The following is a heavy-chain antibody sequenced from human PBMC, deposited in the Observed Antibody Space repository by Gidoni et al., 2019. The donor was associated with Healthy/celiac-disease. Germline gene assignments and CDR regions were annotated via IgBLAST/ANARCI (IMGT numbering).Heavy chain of an antibody. V-gene: IGHV3-15*07. J-gene: IGHJ4*02. Sequence: EVQLVESGGGLVKPGGSLRLSCAASGFTFSNAWMNWVRQAPGKGLEWVGRIKSKTDGGTTDYAAPVKGRFTISRDDSKNTLYLQMNSLKTEDTAVYYCTTAYYDSSGYPDYWGQGTLVTVSS. CDR2: IKSKTDGGTT. CDR3: TTAYYDSSGYPDY. CDR1: GFTFSNAW. D-gene: IGHD3-22*01.